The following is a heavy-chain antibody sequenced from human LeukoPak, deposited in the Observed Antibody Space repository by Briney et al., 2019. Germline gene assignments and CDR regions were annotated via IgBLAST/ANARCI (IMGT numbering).Heavy chain of an antibody. V-gene: IGHV4-59*01. Sequence: LRLSCAASGFTFSSYWMGWVRQAPGKGLEWIGYIYYSGSTNYNPSLKSRVTISVDTSKNQFSLKLSSVTAADTAVYYCARDNISGDGYNHNFDYWGQGTLVTVSS. CDR2: IYYSGST. D-gene: IGHD5-24*01. CDR1: GFTFSSYW. CDR3: ARDNISGDGYNHNFDY. J-gene: IGHJ4*02.